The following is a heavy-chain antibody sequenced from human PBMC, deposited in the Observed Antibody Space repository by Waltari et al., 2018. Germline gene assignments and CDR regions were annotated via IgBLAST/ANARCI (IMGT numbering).Heavy chain of an antibody. V-gene: IGHV4-59*01. CDR1: LGSINNYY. CDR3: ARSPYDSFLDY. CDR2: IYYTGSH. D-gene: IGHD3-16*01. J-gene: IGHJ4*02. Sequence: QVKLQESGPGLVKPSETLSLTCTVSLGSINNYYWSWIRQPPGKGLEWIASIYYTGSHRYDPSLKSRVTISVDTSNNHFSLRVNSVTAADTAVYYCARSPYDSFLDYWGPGTLVTVSS.